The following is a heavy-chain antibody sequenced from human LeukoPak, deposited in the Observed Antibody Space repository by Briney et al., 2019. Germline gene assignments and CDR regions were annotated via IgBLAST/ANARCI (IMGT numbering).Heavy chain of an antibody. J-gene: IGHJ4*02. Sequence: ASVKVSCKASGYIFTNYAINWVRQAPGQGLEWMGWISAYNANTNYAQKFQGRVTMTTDTSTSTVYMELRSLRPDDTAVYYCARADCGGDCYSDYWGQGTLVTVSS. CDR3: ARADCGGDCYSDY. CDR2: ISAYNANT. V-gene: IGHV1-18*01. D-gene: IGHD2-21*02. CDR1: GYIFTNYA.